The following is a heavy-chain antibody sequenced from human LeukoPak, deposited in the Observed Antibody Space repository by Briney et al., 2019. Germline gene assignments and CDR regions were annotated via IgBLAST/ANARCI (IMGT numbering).Heavy chain of an antibody. CDR2: INHSGST. D-gene: IGHD2-2*02. CDR1: GGSFSGYY. J-gene: IGHJ4*02. Sequence: SETLSLTCAVYGGSFSGYYWSWIRQPPGKGLKWIGEINHSGSTNYNPSLKSRVTISVDTSKNQFSLKLSSVTAADTAVYYCARGASYIVVVPAAITDFGVVTDLNQTYFDYWGQGTLVTVSS. V-gene: IGHV4-34*01. CDR3: ARGASYIVVVPAAITDFGVVTDLNQTYFDY.